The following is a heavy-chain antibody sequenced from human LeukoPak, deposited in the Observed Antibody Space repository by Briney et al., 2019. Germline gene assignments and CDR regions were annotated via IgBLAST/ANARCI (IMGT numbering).Heavy chain of an antibody. V-gene: IGHV3-21*01. J-gene: IGHJ6*02. CDR2: ISSSSSYI. CDR3: ARDHLVLESYYYYGMDV. CDR1: GFTFSSYS. Sequence: PGGSLRLSCAASGFTFSSYSMNWVRQAPGKGLEWVSSISSSSSYIYCADSVKGRFTISRDNAKNSLYLQMNSLRAEDTAVYYCARDHLVLESYYYYGMDVWGQGTTVTVSS. D-gene: IGHD3-3*01.